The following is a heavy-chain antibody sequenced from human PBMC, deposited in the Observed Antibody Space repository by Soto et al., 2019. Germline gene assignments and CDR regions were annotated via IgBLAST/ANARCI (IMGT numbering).Heavy chain of an antibody. CDR1: GVTFNIYG. CDR3: AKDQASGQGSFDS. J-gene: IGHJ4*02. Sequence: LRLSCAASGVTFNIYGMHWVRQAPDKGLEWVALISYDGSNQYYADSVKGRFTISRDNSKNTLFLQMNSLRADDTAVYYCAKDQASGQGSFDSLGQVTLVTFCS. V-gene: IGHV3-30*18. CDR2: ISYDGSNQ.